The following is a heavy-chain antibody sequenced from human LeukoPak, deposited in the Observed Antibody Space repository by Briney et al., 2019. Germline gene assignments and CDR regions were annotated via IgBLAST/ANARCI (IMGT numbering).Heavy chain of an antibody. CDR3: ASTNDYGDVYYFDY. D-gene: IGHD4-17*01. Sequence: SVKVSCKASGGTFSSYAISWVRQAPGQGLEWMGGIIPIFGTANYAQKFQGRVTITADESTSTAYMELSSLRSEDTAVYYCASTNDYGDVYYFDYWDQGTLVTVSS. V-gene: IGHV1-69*01. J-gene: IGHJ4*02. CDR1: GGTFSSYA. CDR2: IIPIFGTA.